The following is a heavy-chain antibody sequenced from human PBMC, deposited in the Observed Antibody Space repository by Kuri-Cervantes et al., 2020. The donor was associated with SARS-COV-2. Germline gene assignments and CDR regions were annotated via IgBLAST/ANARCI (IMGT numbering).Heavy chain of an antibody. J-gene: IGHJ4*02. CDR3: ARDLGGVPAAIM. CDR1: GYTFTSYG. D-gene: IGHD2-2*02. CDR2: ISAYNGNT. V-gene: IGHV1-18*01. Sequence: ASVKVSCNASGYTFTSYGSSWVRQAPGQGLEWMGWISAYNGNTNYAQKLQGRVTMTTDTSTSTAYMELRSLRSDDTAVYYCARDLGGVPAAIMWGQGTLVTVSS.